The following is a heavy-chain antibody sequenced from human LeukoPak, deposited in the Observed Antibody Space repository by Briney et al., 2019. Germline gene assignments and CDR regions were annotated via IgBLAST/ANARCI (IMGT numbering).Heavy chain of an antibody. D-gene: IGHD6-13*01. V-gene: IGHV3-7*01. Sequence: PGGSLRLSCAASGFTFSSSWMSWVRQTPEKGLEWVANIKQDGSEKYYVDSVKGRFTISRDNAKNSLYLQMNSLRVEDTAVYYCARFIASKGPDAFDIWGQGTMVTVSS. CDR1: GFTFSSSW. J-gene: IGHJ3*02. CDR2: IKQDGSEK. CDR3: ARFIASKGPDAFDI.